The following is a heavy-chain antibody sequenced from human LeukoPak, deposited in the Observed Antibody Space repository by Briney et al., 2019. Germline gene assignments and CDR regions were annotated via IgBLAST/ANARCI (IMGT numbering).Heavy chain of an antibody. Sequence: GGSLRLSCAASGFSFSTHGIHWVRQAPGKGLDWVSAISAGGDRTDYAHSVKGRFIISRDNSENTLYLQMNSLRAEDTAVYYCAWPSTLRYCSGDTCYSHWGQGTLVTVSS. V-gene: IGHV3-23*01. CDR1: GFSFSTHG. J-gene: IGHJ4*02. CDR3: AWPSTLRYCSGDTCYSH. CDR2: ISAGGDRT. D-gene: IGHD2-15*01.